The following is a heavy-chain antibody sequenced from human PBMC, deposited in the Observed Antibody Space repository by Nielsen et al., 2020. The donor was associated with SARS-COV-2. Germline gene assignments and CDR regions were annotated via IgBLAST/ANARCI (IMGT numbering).Heavy chain of an antibody. Sequence: GGSLRLSCAASGFTFSNAWMSWVRQAPGRGLEWVGRIKSKTDGGTTDYAAPVKGRFTISRDDSKNTLYLQMNSLKTEDTAVYYCTTSIAYSILPAAIKNYFDYWGQGTLVTVSS. CDR2: IKSKTDGGTT. V-gene: IGHV3-15*01. CDR1: GFTFSNAW. D-gene: IGHD2-2*01. CDR3: TTSIAYSILPAAIKNYFDY. J-gene: IGHJ4*02.